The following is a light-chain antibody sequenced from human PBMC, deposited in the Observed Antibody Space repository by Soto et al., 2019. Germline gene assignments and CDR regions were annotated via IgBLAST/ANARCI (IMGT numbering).Light chain of an antibody. Sequence: EVVMTQSPATLSVSPLEIYTLSFSASQSVISNYLAWYQQKPGLAPRLLIYGASSRPTGIPDRFSGSGSGTDFTLTISRLETEDFAVYYCQQYGSSSTFGQGTRLEI. V-gene: IGKV3-20*01. CDR3: QQYGSSST. CDR1: QSVISNY. CDR2: GAS. J-gene: IGKJ5*01.